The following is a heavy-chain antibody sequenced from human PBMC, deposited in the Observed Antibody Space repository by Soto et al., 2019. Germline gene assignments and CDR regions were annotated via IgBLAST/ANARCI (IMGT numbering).Heavy chain of an antibody. V-gene: IGHV3-30-3*01. CDR2: ISYDGSNK. CDR1: GFTFSSYW. Sequence: PGGSLRLSCAASGFTFSSYWMSWVRQAPGKGLEWVAVISYDGSNKYYADSVKGRFTISRDNSKNTLYLQMNSLRAEDTAVYYYARAGAVACFDYWGQGTLVTVSS. CDR3: ARAGAVACFDY. D-gene: IGHD6-19*01. J-gene: IGHJ4*02.